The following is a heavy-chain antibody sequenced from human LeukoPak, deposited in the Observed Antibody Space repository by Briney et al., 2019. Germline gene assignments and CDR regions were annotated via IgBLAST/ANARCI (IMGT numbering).Heavy chain of an antibody. Sequence: PSETLSLTCAVYGVSLLGYYWSWVRQPPGKGLEWIGEINHSGDTNYNPSLKSPVTMSVDTSKSQFSLKLTSVTAADTAMYYCASPTGEATRWGQGTLVTVSS. D-gene: IGHD7-27*01. CDR2: INHSGDT. J-gene: IGHJ4*02. V-gene: IGHV4-34*01. CDR1: GVSLLGYY. CDR3: ASPTGEATR.